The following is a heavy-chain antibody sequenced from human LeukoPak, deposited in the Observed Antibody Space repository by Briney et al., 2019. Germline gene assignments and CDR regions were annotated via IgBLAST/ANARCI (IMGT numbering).Heavy chain of an antibody. CDR2: LSNDGSKS. CDR3: AKDGSTLTLHADY. V-gene: IGHV3-30*18. J-gene: IGHJ4*02. Sequence: PGRSLRLSCSASGFTFRSFGMHCVRQAPGKGLEWVAVLSNDGSKSYYADSVKGRFTISRDNSKNTLYLQMNSLRAEDTAVYYCAKDGSTLTLHADYWGQGTLVTVSS. D-gene: IGHD4-17*01. CDR1: GFTFRSFG.